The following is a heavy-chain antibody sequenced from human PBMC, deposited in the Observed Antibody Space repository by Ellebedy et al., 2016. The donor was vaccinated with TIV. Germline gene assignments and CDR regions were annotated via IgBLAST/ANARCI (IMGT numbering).Heavy chain of an antibody. V-gene: IGHV1-69*10. CDR2: IIPILGKA. Sequence: AASVKVSCKASGGTFSSYGISWVRQAPGQGLEWMGGIIPILGKANYAQKFQGRVTIIADESTITAYMELSSLRSEDTAVYYCARVGNYYGGNPSYYFDYWGQGTLVTVSS. CDR3: ARVGNYYGGNPSYYFDY. J-gene: IGHJ4*02. CDR1: GGTFSSYG. D-gene: IGHD4-23*01.